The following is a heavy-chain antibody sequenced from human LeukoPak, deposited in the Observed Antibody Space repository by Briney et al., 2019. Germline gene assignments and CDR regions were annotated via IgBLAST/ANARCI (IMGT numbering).Heavy chain of an antibody. CDR1: GFTFSSYG. CDR3: AKDPALRDYYGSGKYGMDV. J-gene: IGHJ6*02. CDR2: IRYDGSNK. V-gene: IGHV3-30*02. D-gene: IGHD3-10*01. Sequence: QPGGSLRLSCAASGFTFSSYGMHWVRQAPGKGLEWVAFIRYDGSNKYYADSVKGRFTISRDNSKNTLYLQMNSLRAEDTAVYYCAKDPALRDYYGSGKYGMDVWGQGTTVTVSS.